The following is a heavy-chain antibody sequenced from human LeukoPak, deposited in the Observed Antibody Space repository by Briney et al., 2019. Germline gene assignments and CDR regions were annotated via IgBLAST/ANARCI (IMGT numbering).Heavy chain of an antibody. CDR1: GGTFSSYA. J-gene: IGHJ6*03. V-gene: IGHV1-69*05. CDR2: IIPIFGTA. Sequence: GASVTVSYKPSGGTFSSYAISWVRQAPGQGLEGMGGIIPIFGTANYAQKFQGRVTITTDESTSTAYMELSSLRSEDTAVYYCARATVRSVVAATPDYYYYYYMDVWGKGTTVTVSS. D-gene: IGHD2-15*01. CDR3: ARATVRSVVAATPDYYYYYYMDV.